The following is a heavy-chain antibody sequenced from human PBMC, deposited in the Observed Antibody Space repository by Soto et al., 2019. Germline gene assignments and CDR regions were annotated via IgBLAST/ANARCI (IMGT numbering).Heavy chain of an antibody. J-gene: IGHJ1*01. D-gene: IGHD3-22*01. CDR3: AIYDSSGSRGFQH. CDR1: GGSISSGAYY. Sequence: SETLSLTCTVSGGSISSGAYYWSWIRQHPGKGLEWIGYIYYSGSTYYNPSLKSRVTISVDTSKNQFSLKLSSVTAADTAVYYCAIYDSSGSRGFQHWGQGTLVTVPQ. V-gene: IGHV4-31*03. CDR2: IYYSGST.